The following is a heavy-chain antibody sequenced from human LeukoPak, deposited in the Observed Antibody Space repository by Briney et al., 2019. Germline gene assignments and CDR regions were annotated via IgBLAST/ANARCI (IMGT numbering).Heavy chain of an antibody. Sequence: PSRTLSLTCAVSGGSISSSNWWSWVRQPPGKGLEWIGEIYHSGSTNYNPSLKSRVTISVDKSKNQFSLKLSSVTAADTAVYYCARVFAHYDILTGYHDVQFDYWGQGTLVTVSS. J-gene: IGHJ4*02. D-gene: IGHD3-9*01. CDR2: IYHSGST. V-gene: IGHV4-4*02. CDR3: ARVFAHYDILTGYHDVQFDY. CDR1: GGSISSSNW.